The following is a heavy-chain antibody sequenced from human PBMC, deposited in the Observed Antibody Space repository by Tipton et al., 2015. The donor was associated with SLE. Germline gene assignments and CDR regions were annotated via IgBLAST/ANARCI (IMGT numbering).Heavy chain of an antibody. J-gene: IGHJ6*03. CDR3: AREFPGYFYYIDV. CDR1: GFTFSSYW. CDR2: INSDGSST. V-gene: IGHV3-74*01. Sequence: SLRLSCAASGFTFSSYWMHWVRQAPGKGLVWVSRINSDGSSTSYADSVKGRFTISRHNAKNTLYLQMNSLRAEDTAVYYCAREFPGYFYYIDVWGKGIAVTVSS.